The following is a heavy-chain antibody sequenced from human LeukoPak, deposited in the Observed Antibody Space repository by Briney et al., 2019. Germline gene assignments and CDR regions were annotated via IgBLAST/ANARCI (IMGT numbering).Heavy chain of an antibody. D-gene: IGHD6-6*01. CDR3: AKAHAALVQLFPYDY. J-gene: IGHJ4*02. V-gene: IGHV3-23*01. CDR2: ISGSGGST. Sequence: PGGSLRLSCAASGFTFSSYAMSWVRQAPGKGLEWVSAISGSGGSTYYADSVKGRFTISRDNSKNTLYLQMNSLRAEDTAVYYCAKAHAALVQLFPYDYWGQGTLVTVSS. CDR1: GFTFSSYA.